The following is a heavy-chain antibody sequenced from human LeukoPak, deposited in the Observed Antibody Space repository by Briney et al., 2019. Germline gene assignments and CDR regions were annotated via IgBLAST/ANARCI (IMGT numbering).Heavy chain of an antibody. V-gene: IGHV3-23*01. CDR3: AKARYSGYDPYFDY. CDR1: GFTFSSYA. CDR2: ISGSGGST. D-gene: IGHD5-12*01. J-gene: IGHJ4*02. Sequence: GGSLTLSCAASGFTFSSYAMSWVRQAPGKGLEWVSAISGSGGSTYYADSVKGRFTISRDNSKNTLYLQMNSLRAEDTAVYYCAKARYSGYDPYFDYWGQGTLVTVSS.